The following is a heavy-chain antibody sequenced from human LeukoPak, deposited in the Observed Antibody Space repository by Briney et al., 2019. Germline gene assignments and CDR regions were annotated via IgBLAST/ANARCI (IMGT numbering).Heavy chain of an antibody. Sequence: GGSQRLSCAASGFTFSGSRMTWVRQTPGKGPELVAHINPDGNEQFYMDPVKGRFSITRDNAANSVYLQMNSLRVEDTALYYCARAGVGVTILDYWGQGTLVTVSS. D-gene: IGHD3-10*01. CDR1: GFTFSGSR. J-gene: IGHJ4*02. CDR2: INPDGNEQ. CDR3: ARAGVGVTILDY. V-gene: IGHV3-7*01.